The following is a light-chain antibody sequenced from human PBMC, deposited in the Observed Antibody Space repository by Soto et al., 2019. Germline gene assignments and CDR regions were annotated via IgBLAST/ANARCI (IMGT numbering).Light chain of an antibody. Sequence: IAMTQSPATLSVSPGATVTLACRASKSGSRNCAWYRQKPGQAPTLLIYGASTRATGIPARFSGSGSGTEFTLTISSLQPEDFAVYYCQQYNNYPYTFGQGTKLEIK. CDR3: QQYNNYPYT. CDR1: KSGSRN. J-gene: IGKJ2*01. V-gene: IGKV3-15*01. CDR2: GAS.